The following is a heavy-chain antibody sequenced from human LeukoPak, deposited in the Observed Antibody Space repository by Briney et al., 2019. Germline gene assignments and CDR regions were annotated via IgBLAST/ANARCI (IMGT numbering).Heavy chain of an antibody. CDR1: GLTFSRYW. V-gene: IGHV3-74*01. CDR2: INSDGSST. J-gene: IGHJ4*02. D-gene: IGHD3-10*01. CDR3: ASETYYYGSGSYYKGQL. Sequence: GGSLRLSCAASGLTFSRYWMRWARQPPGEGLVWVSHINSDGSSTSYADSVKGRITISGDNAKNTLYLQMNSLRAEDTAVYYCASETYYYGSGSYYKGQLWGQGTLVTVSS.